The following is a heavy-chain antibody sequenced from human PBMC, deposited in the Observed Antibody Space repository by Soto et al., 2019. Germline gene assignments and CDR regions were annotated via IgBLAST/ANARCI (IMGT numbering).Heavy chain of an antibody. Sequence: QVHLVQSGGEVKKPGASVKVSCKASGYTFNRHGITWVRQAPGQGLEWMGWISGYNGDINYEQKFQGRVTLSSDTLTSTVYLELKRLRFDDTAVYSCARVRIVGAREIDFWGKGTLVTVSS. J-gene: IGHJ4*02. CDR3: ARVRIVGAREIDF. V-gene: IGHV1-18*04. CDR2: ISGYNGDI. CDR1: GYTFNRHG. D-gene: IGHD1-26*01.